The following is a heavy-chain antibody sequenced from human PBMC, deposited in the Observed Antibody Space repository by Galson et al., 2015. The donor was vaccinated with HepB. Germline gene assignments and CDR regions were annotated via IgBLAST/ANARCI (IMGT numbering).Heavy chain of an antibody. Sequence: SLRLSCAASGFTFSSYAMHWVRQAPGKGLEWVAVISSDGSNKYYADSVKGRFTISRDNSKNRLSLQMNSLRAEDTTVYYCARDSTLERPNHDFWSGYSPRYYGMDVWGQGTTVTVSS. CDR3: ARDSTLERPNHDFWSGYSPRYYGMDV. V-gene: IGHV3-30-3*01. CDR2: ISSDGSNK. D-gene: IGHD3-3*01. CDR1: GFTFSSYA. J-gene: IGHJ6*02.